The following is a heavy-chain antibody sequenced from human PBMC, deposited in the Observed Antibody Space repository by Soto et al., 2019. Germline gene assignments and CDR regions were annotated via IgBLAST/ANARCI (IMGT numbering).Heavy chain of an antibody. D-gene: IGHD3-16*01. CDR1: GYTFTGYY. CDR3: ARDWEWGMGDDAFDL. CDR2: INPNSGGT. V-gene: IGHV1-2*02. J-gene: IGHJ3*01. Sequence: QVQLVQSGAEVKKPGASVKVSCKASGYTFTGYYMHWVRQAPGQGLEWMGWINPNSGGTNYAQKFQGRVTMTRDTSISTAYMELSRLRSDDTAVYYCARDWEWGMGDDAFDLWGQGTMVTVSS.